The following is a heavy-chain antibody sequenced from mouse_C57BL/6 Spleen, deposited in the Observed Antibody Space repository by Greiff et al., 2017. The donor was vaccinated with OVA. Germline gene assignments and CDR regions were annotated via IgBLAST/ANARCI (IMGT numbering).Heavy chain of an antibody. J-gene: IGHJ4*01. CDR1: GYSITDYN. CDR2: INPNYGTT. Sequence: EVQLQESGPELVKPGASVKISCTASGYSITDYNMNWVKQSNGKSLEWIGVINPNYGTTSYNQKFKGKATLTVDQSSSTAYMQLNSLTSEDSAVYYCARRYYGSSYHYYYAMDYWGQGTSVTVSS. V-gene: IGHV1-39*01. CDR3: ARRYYGSSYHYYYAMDY. D-gene: IGHD1-1*01.